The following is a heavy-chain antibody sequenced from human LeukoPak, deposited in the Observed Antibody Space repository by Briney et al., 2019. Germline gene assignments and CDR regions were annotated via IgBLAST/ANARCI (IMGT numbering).Heavy chain of an antibody. D-gene: IGHD6-13*01. Sequence: SETLSLTCTVSGGSISSSSYYWGWIRQPPGKGLEWIGSIYYSGSTYYNPSLKSRVTISVDTSKNQFSLKLSSVTAADTAVYYCARRHSSSWYEELFDYWGQGTLVTVSS. CDR1: GGSISSSSYY. CDR2: IYYSGST. CDR3: ARRHSSSWYEELFDY. V-gene: IGHV4-39*01. J-gene: IGHJ4*02.